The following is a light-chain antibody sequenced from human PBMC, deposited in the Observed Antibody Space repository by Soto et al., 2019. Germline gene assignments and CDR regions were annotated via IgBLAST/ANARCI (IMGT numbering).Light chain of an antibody. CDR2: DAT. J-gene: IGKJ1*01. Sequence: LQMTQYTSSLSASVGDTVTITCRARLGIRNDLGWYQAKLVKAPKVLIWDATSLQRGVPSRFSGSGSGTEFTLTISSLQPDDFATYYCQQYNGYSTWTSGHGTMVDVK. V-gene: IGKV1-17*01. CDR1: LGIRND. CDR3: QQYNGYSTWT.